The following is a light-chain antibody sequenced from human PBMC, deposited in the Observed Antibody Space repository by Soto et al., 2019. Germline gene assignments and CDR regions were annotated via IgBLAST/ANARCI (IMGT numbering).Light chain of an antibody. Sequence: DIQMTQSPSSLSASVGDRVTITCRASQTISSRLAWYQQKPGQAPKLLIYKATNLQTGLASRFSGSGSGTEFSLTISSLEPDDFGVYYCPQYNEFHYTFGQGTRLEI. V-gene: IGKV1-5*03. J-gene: IGKJ2*01. CDR3: PQYNEFHYT. CDR1: QTISSR. CDR2: KAT.